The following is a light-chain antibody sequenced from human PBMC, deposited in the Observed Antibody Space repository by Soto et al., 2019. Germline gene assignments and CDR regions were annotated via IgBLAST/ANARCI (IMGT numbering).Light chain of an antibody. J-gene: IGLJ1*01. V-gene: IGLV2-14*01. CDR2: EVT. CDR1: SSDIGGYDF. CDR3: GSYSSTTTREV. Sequence: QSVLTQPRSVSGSPGQSVTISCTGTSSDIGGYDFVSWYQHHPGTPPKLIIYEVTHRPSGVSHRFSGSKSASTASLTISGLQVEDEADYFCGSYSSTTTREVFGTGTKVTVL.